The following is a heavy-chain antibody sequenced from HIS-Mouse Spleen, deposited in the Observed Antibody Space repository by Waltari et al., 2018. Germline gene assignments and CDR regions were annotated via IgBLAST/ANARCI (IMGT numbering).Heavy chain of an antibody. CDR3: AREIPYSSSWYDWYFDL. CDR1: GGPIRSRSYS. J-gene: IGHJ2*01. Sequence: QLQLQESGPGLVKPSETLSLTCTVSGGPIRSRSYSWGWIRQLPGKGVEWIWSIYYSGSTYYNPSLKSRVTISVDTSKNQFSLKLSSVTAADTAVYYCAREIPYSSSWYDWYFDLWGRGTLVTVSS. D-gene: IGHD6-13*01. V-gene: IGHV4-39*07. CDR2: IYYSGST.